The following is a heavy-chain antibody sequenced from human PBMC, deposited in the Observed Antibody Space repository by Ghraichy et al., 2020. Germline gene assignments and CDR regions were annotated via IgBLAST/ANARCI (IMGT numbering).Heavy chain of an antibody. CDR2: INPRGST. J-gene: IGHJ6*02. Sequence: SETLSLTCTAYGGSFSGYFWSWIRQPPGKGLEWIGEINPRGSTNYNPSLKSRVAISVDTSMNQFSLKLSSVTAADTAVYYCAAGGEMSCMLYGDCDYYYYGMDVWGQGTAVTVSS. D-gene: IGHD2-8*01. CDR1: GGSFSGYF. V-gene: IGHV4-34*01. CDR3: AAGGEMSCMLYGDCDYYYYGMDV.